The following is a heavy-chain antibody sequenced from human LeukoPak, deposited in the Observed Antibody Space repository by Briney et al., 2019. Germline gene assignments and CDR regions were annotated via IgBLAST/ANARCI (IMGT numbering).Heavy chain of an antibody. Sequence: GGSLRLSCAASGFSFSTYTMHWVRQAPGKGLEHVSAISSNGGNTYYAKSVKGRFTISRDNSKNTLYLQMNSLRAEDTAVYYCAKRHLAVAGLDYFDYWGQGTLVTVSS. V-gene: IGHV3-64*01. J-gene: IGHJ4*02. CDR2: ISSNGGNT. CDR1: GFSFSTYT. CDR3: AKRHLAVAGLDYFDY. D-gene: IGHD6-19*01.